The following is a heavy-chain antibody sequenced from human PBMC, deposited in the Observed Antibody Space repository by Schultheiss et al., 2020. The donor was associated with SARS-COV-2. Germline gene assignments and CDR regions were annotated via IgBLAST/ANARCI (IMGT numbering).Heavy chain of an antibody. V-gene: IGHV4-34*01. D-gene: IGHD3-22*01. CDR3: ARGRYYYDSSGRYWYFDL. CDR2: INHSGRT. J-gene: IGHJ2*01. Sequence: SETLSLTCAVYGGSFSAYYWSWIRQPPGKGLEWIGEINHSGRTNYNPSLNSRVTISVDTSKNQFSLKLSSVTAADTAVYYCARGRYYYDSSGRYWYFDLWGRGTLVTVSS. CDR1: GGSFSAYY.